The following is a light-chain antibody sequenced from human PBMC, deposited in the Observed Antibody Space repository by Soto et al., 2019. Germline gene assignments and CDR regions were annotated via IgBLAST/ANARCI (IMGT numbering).Light chain of an antibody. V-gene: IGKV1-9*01. CDR3: QQYASWPLT. CDR1: QGNNSF. J-gene: IGKJ4*01. CDR2: AAS. Sequence: IQLTQSPSSLSASVGDRVTISCRASQGNNSFVAWYQQKSGKAPKLLIYAASTLQSGVPSRFSGSGSGTDFTLTISGLQSEDFAVYFCQQYASWPLTFGGGTKVEI.